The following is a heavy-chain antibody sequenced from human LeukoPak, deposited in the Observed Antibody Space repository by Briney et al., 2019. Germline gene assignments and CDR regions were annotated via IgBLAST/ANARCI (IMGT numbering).Heavy chain of an antibody. D-gene: IGHD5-12*01. CDR2: INSDGNST. CDR3: ARVIVASRWSIDY. CDR1: GFTFSSYW. Sequence: GGSLRLSCAASGFTFSSYWMHWVRPAPGKGLVWVSRINSDGNSTTYADSVKGRFTISRDNAKNTLYLQMNSLRAEDTAVYFCARVIVASRWSIDYWGQGTLVTVSS. J-gene: IGHJ4*02. V-gene: IGHV3-74*01.